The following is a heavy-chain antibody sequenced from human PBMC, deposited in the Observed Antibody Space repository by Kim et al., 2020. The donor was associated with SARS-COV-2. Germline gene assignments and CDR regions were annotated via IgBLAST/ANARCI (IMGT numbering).Heavy chain of an antibody. V-gene: IGHV1-2*02. CDR2: INPNSGGT. Sequence: ASVKVSCKASGYTFTGYYMHWVRQAPGQGLEWMGWINPNSGGTNYAQKFQGRVTMTRDTSISTAYMELSRLRSDDTAVYYCARDREEDWNGDYWGQGTLVTVSS. J-gene: IGHJ4*02. CDR3: ARDREEDWNGDY. CDR1: GYTFTGYY. D-gene: IGHD1-1*01.